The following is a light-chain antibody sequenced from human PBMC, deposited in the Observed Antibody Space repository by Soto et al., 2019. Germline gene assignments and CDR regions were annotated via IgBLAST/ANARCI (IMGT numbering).Light chain of an antibody. CDR3: QVWDSSSDPWV. CDR2: YDS. CDR1: NIGSKS. Sequence: SYELTQPPSVSVAPGKTARITCGGNNIGSKSVHWYQQKPGQSPVLVIYYDSDRPSRIPERFSGSNSGNTATLTISRVEVGDEADYYCQVWDSSSDPWVFGGGIKLTVL. J-gene: IGLJ3*02. V-gene: IGLV3-21*04.